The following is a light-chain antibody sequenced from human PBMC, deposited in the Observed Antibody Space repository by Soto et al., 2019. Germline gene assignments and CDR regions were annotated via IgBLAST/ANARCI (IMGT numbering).Light chain of an antibody. CDR1: QSVSSN. Sequence: EIVMTQSPATLSVSPGERATLSFRASQSVSSNLAWYQQKPGQAPRLVIDSASTRATGIPARFSGSGSGTEFTLTISSLQSEDFAVYYCQEYNKWPPLTFGGGTKVEIK. J-gene: IGKJ4*01. CDR3: QEYNKWPPLT. V-gene: IGKV3-15*01. CDR2: SAS.